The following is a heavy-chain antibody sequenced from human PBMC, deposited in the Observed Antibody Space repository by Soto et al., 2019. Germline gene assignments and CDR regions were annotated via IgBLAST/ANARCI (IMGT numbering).Heavy chain of an antibody. CDR1: GGSISSGGYF. D-gene: IGHD6-6*01. Sequence: QVQLQESGPGLVKPSQTLSLTCTVSGGSISSGGYFWSWIRQHPGKGLEWIGFIYYSGSTYYNPSLKSRVTISVDTSKYQFSLKLSSVTAADTAVYYCAREGAAPYYYYGMDVWGQGTTVTVSS. CDR2: IYYSGST. CDR3: AREGAAPYYYYGMDV. V-gene: IGHV4-31*03. J-gene: IGHJ6*02.